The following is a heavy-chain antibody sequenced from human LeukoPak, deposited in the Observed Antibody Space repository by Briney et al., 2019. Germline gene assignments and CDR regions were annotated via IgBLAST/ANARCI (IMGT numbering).Heavy chain of an antibody. CDR1: GGSVSSGSYY. Sequence: SETLSLTCTVSGGSVSSGSYYWSWIRQPPGKGLEWIGNIYYSGSTNYNPSLKSRVTISVDTSKNQFSLKLSSVTAADTAVYYCARGELRRKVFDCWGQGTLVTVSS. CDR3: ARGELRRKVFDC. CDR2: IYYSGST. V-gene: IGHV4-61*01. J-gene: IGHJ4*02. D-gene: IGHD1-26*01.